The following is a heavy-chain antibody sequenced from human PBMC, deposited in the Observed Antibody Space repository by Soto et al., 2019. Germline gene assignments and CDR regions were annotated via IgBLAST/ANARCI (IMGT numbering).Heavy chain of an antibody. J-gene: IGHJ4*02. CDR2: MYYSGTT. D-gene: IGHD3-9*01. CDR1: GGSIRSSSYY. Sequence: SSETLSLTCTVSGGSIRSSSYYWGWIRQPPGKGLEWIATMYYSGTTYYNPSLKSRVTMSVDTSKNQFSLKLSSVTATDTAVYYCARYFDYLYHFDYWGQGTLVTVSS. CDR3: ARYFDYLYHFDY. V-gene: IGHV4-39*01.